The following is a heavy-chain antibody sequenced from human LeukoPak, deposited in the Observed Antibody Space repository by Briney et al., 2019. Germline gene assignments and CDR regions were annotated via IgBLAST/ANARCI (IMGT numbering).Heavy chain of an antibody. CDR2: ISGSGGST. V-gene: IGHV3-23*01. CDR1: GFTFSSYA. J-gene: IGHJ4*02. CDR3: AKDRGCSGGNCYGGDFDY. D-gene: IGHD2-15*01. Sequence: PGGSLRLSCAASGFTFSSYAMSWVRQAPGKGLEWVSAISGSGGSTYYADSVKGRFTISRDNSKNTLYLQMNSLRAEDTAVYYCAKDRGCSGGNCYGGDFDYWGQGTLVTVSS.